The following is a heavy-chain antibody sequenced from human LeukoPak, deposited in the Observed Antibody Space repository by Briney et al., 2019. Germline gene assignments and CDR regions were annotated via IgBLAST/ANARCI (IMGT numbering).Heavy chain of an antibody. CDR1: GGSISSSSYY. J-gene: IGHJ5*02. CDR2: IYYSGST. V-gene: IGHV4-39*07. Sequence: PSETLSLTCTVSGGSISSSSYYWGWIRQPPGKGLEWIGSIYYSGSTYYNPSLKSRVTISVDTPKNQFSLKLSSVTAADTAVYYCAREGFEGGDWFDPWGQGTLVTVSS. CDR3: AREGFEGGDWFDP. D-gene: IGHD3-10*01.